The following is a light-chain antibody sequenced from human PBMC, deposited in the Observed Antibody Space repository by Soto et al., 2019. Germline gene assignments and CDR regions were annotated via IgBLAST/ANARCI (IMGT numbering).Light chain of an antibody. CDR1: SSNVGTYDL. V-gene: IGLV2-23*01. CDR3: CSFAVGAALV. J-gene: IGLJ2*01. CDR2: EGT. Sequence: QSALTQPASVSASPGQSITISCTGTSSNVGTYDLVSWYQHHPDKAPKLIIYEGTKRPSGISSHFSGSKSGNTASLTISGLQAEDDADYYCCSFAVGAALVFGGGTKVTVL.